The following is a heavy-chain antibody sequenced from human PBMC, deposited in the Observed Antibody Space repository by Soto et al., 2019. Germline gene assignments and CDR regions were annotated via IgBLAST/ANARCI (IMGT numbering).Heavy chain of an antibody. D-gene: IGHD3-16*02. V-gene: IGHV3-30-3*01. CDR2: ISYDGTNE. Sequence: QVQLVESGGGVVQPGKSLRLSCAASGFTFNSFAMHWVRQAPGKGLEWVAVISYDGTNEYKVDSVRGRFTFSRDNSKNMLYLQMNALRLEDTGLYYCARGFPFGGVIANPPFDSWGQGTLVTVSS. CDR1: GFTFNSFA. CDR3: ARGFPFGGVIANPPFDS. J-gene: IGHJ4*02.